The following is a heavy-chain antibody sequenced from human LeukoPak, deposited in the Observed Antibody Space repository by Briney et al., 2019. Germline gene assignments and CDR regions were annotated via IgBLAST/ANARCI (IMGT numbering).Heavy chain of an antibody. J-gene: IGHJ4*02. D-gene: IGHD6-19*01. CDR3: AKDRWQGIAVAGSGY. CDR1: GFTVSSNY. V-gene: IGHV3-53*01. CDR2: IYSGGST. Sequence: PGGSLRLSCAASGFTVSSNYMSWVRQAPGKGLEWVSVIYSGGSTYYADSVKGRFTISRDNSKNTLYLQMNSLRAEDTAVYYCAKDRWQGIAVAGSGYWGQGTLVTVSS.